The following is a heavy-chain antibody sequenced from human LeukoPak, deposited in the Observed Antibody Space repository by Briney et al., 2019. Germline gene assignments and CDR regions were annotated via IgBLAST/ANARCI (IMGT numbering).Heavy chain of an antibody. CDR1: GFTFRSYW. J-gene: IGHJ4*02. CDR3: AKAGAYSNGYHEYPNYVDY. V-gene: IGHV3-7*03. Sequence: GGSLRLSCEASGFTFRSYWMNWARQAPGKALEWVANIKQDGRERYYVDSVKGRFTISRDNAKNSLYLQMNSLRAGDTAIYYCAKAGAYSNGYHEYPNYVDYWGQGTLVTVSS. CDR2: IKQDGRER. D-gene: IGHD3-22*01.